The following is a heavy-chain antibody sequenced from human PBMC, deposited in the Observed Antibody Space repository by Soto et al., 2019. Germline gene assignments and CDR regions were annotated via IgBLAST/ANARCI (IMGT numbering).Heavy chain of an antibody. CDR3: AFGNLSYYFDY. J-gene: IGHJ4*02. D-gene: IGHD3-16*01. CDR2: IWYDGSDK. CDR1: GFTFSGFG. V-gene: IGHV3-33*01. Sequence: GGSLRLSCAASGFTFSGFGMHWVRQAPGKGLEWVAIIWYDGSDKYYADSVKGRFTISRDNSKNTLYLQMNSLRAEDTAVYHCAFGNLSYYFDYWGQGTPVTVYS.